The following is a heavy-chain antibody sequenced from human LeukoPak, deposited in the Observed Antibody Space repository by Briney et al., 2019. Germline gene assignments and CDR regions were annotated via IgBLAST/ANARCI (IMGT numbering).Heavy chain of an antibody. D-gene: IGHD4-23*01. CDR1: DFTFSTYA. Sequence: PGGSLRLSCADSDFTFSTYAMNWVRQAPGKGLEWVSYISPKSNSKYYADSVKGRFTISRDNSKNTLYLQMNSLRAEDTAVYYCAKVGSGGNSDYFYYYMDVWGKGTTVTVSS. CDR3: AKVGSGGNSDYFYYYMDV. CDR2: ISPKSNSK. V-gene: IGHV3-48*01. J-gene: IGHJ6*03.